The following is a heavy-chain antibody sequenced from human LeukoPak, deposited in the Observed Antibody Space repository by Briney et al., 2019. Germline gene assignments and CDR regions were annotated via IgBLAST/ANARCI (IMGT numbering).Heavy chain of an antibody. CDR3: AKVVAWSRDAFDI. Sequence: GGSLRLSCAASGFTFGSYAMSWVRQAPGKGLEWVSVISGNGGTTYYAASVKGRFTISRDNSKNTLYLQMNSLRAEDTAVYYCAKVVAWSRDAFDIWGQGTMVTVSS. D-gene: IGHD5-12*01. J-gene: IGHJ3*02. V-gene: IGHV3-23*01. CDR2: ISGNGGTT. CDR1: GFTFGSYA.